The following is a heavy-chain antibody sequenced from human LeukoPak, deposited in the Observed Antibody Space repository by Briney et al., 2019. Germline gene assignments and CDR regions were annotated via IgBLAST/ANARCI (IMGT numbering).Heavy chain of an antibody. V-gene: IGHV4-39*01. CDR2: IYYSGST. CDR3: ASYPVWDIVVVPAANGSDY. D-gene: IGHD2-2*01. J-gene: IGHJ4*02. CDR1: GGSISSSKYY. Sequence: PSETLSLTCTVSGGSISSSKYYWGWIRQPPGKGLEWIGSIYYSGSTYYNPSLKSRVTISIDTSKNQFSLKLSSVTAADTAVYYCASYPVWDIVVVPAANGSDYWGQGTLVTVSS.